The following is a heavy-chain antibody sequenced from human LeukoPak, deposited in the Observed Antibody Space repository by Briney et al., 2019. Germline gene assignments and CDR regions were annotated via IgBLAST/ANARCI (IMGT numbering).Heavy chain of an antibody. CDR1: GFTFSHYS. V-gene: IGHV3-48*01. CDR2: ISSSSSTI. CDR3: ARGLNGSGEYYFDY. J-gene: IGHJ4*02. D-gene: IGHD3-10*01. Sequence: PGGSLRLSCAASGFTFSHYSINWVRQAPGKGLEWVSYISSSSSTIYYADSVKGRFTISRDNAKNSLYLQMNSLRAEDTAVYYCARGLNGSGEYYFDYWGQGTLVTVSS.